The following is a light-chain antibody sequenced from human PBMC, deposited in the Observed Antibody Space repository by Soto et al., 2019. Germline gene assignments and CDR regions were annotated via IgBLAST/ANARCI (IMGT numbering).Light chain of an antibody. CDR1: SSDVGAYNY. V-gene: IGLV2-14*03. CDR2: DVG. J-gene: IGLJ1*01. CDR3: SSYTTSTTYV. Sequence: QSALTQPASVSGSPGQSIAISCTGTSSDVGAYNYVSWFQQHPGKAPKLITYDVGSRPSGVSNRFSGSKSGNTAFLTISGLQAEDEADYYCSSYTTSTTYVFGTGTKLTVL.